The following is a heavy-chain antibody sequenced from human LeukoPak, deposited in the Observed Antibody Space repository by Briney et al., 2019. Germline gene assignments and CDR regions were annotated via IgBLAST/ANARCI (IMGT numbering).Heavy chain of an antibody. CDR1: GFTFDHYA. CDR2: ISWNSAGI. CDR3: ARRGSGSWFLDY. J-gene: IGHJ4*02. Sequence: GGSLRLSCAASGFTFDHYAFHWVRQAPGKGLEWVSGISWNSAGIGYADSVKGRFTISRDNAKNSLYLQMNSLRAEDTALYYCARRGSGSWFLDYWGQGTLVTVSS. D-gene: IGHD6-13*01. V-gene: IGHV3-9*01.